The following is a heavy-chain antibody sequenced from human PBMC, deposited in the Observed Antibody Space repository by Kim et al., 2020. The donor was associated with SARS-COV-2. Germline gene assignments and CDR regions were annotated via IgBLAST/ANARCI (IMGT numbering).Heavy chain of an antibody. J-gene: IGHJ4*02. CDR2: IYYSGST. V-gene: IGHV4-31*03. Sequence: SETLSLTCTVSGGSISSGGYYWSWIRQHPGKGLEWIGYIYYSGSTYYNPSLKSRVTISVDTSKNQFALKLSSVTAADTAVYYCARDSGYSKNFDYWCQGTLVTVSS. D-gene: IGHD6-13*01. CDR1: GGSISSGGYY. CDR3: ARDSGYSKNFDY.